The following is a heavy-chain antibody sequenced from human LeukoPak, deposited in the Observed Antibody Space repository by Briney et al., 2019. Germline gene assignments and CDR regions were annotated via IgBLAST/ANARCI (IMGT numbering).Heavy chain of an antibody. CDR2: INWNGGST. V-gene: IGHV3-20*04. D-gene: IGHD6-6*01. J-gene: IGHJ6*03. CDR3: AREGGIAARRLVSYYYMDV. CDR1: GFTFDDYG. Sequence: PGGSLRLSCAASGFTFDDYGMSWVRPAPGEGPEWVSGINWNGGSTGYADSVKGRFTISRDNAKNSLYLQMNSLRAEDTALYYCAREGGIAARRLVSYYYMDVWGKGTTVTVSS.